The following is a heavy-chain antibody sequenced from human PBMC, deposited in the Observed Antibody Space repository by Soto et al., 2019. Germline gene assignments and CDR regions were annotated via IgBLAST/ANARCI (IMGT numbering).Heavy chain of an antibody. D-gene: IGHD3-10*01. CDR2: SRGGGSPT. CDR3: AKKDWTIGPLGGC. CDR1: GFSISSSA. Sequence: EVQLLESGGGLVQPGGSLRLSCAASGFSISSSAFSWVRQTPGKGLEWVSASRGGGSPTHYADSVRGRFTISRDNSKNTLYLQVNSLRADDTYIYYCAKKDWTIGPLGGCWGRGDLVRVSS. J-gene: IGHJ1*01. V-gene: IGHV3-23*01.